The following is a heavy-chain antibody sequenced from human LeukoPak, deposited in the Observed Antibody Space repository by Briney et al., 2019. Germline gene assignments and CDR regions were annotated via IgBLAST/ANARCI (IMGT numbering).Heavy chain of an antibody. J-gene: IGHJ5*02. CDR3: AKDPYSSGPYNWFDP. CDR1: GFTFSSYA. D-gene: IGHD6-19*01. V-gene: IGHV3-23*01. Sequence: GGSLRLSCAASGFTFSSYAMTWVRQAPGKRLEWVSAISGSGDSTYYADSVKGLFTISRDNSKNTLYLQMNRLRAEDTAVYYCAKDPYSSGPYNWFDPWGQGTPVTVSS. CDR2: ISGSGDST.